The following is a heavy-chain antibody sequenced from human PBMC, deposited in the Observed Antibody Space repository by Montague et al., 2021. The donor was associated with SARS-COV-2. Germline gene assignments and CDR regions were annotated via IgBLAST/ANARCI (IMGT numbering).Heavy chain of an antibody. D-gene: IGHD1-26*01. CDR2: IKPDGGEK. V-gene: IGHV3-7*03. CDR1: GFTFSSYW. Sequence: SLRLSCAASGFTFSSYWMSWVRQTPGKGLEWVANIKPDGGEKHYXDSXKGRFTISRDNAKNSLNLQMDSPRAEDTALYYCARDSRIVGATGGMDVWGQGTTVIVSS. J-gene: IGHJ6*02. CDR3: ARDSRIVGATGGMDV.